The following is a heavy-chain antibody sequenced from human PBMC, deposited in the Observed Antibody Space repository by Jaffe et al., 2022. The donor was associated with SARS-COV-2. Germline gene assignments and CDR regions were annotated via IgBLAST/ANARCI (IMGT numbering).Heavy chain of an antibody. V-gene: IGHV3-43*01. CDR1: GFTFDDYT. CDR3: AKDDGGSRSGLYYYYGMDV. CDR2: ISWDGGST. J-gene: IGHJ6*02. D-gene: IGHD2-15*01. Sequence: EVQLVESGGVVVQPGGSLRLSCAASGFTFDDYTMHWVRQAPGKGLEWVSLISWDGGSTYYADSVKGRFTISRDNSKNSLYLQMNSLRTEDTALYYCAKDDGGSRSGLYYYYGMDVWGQGTTVTVSS.